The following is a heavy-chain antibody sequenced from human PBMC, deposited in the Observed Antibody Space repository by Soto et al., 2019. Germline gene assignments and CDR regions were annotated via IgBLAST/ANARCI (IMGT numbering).Heavy chain of an antibody. V-gene: IGHV4-30-2*01. CDR1: GGSITSGNSYS. CDR2: ISHTGST. Sequence: SETLSLTCAVSGGSITSGNSYSWSWIRQPPGKGLEWIGSISHTGSTSYNPSLKSRLTMSVDKSKNQFSLGLSSVTAADMAVYYCASRVPLDYWGQGTLVTVSS. J-gene: IGHJ4*02. CDR3: ASRVPLDY.